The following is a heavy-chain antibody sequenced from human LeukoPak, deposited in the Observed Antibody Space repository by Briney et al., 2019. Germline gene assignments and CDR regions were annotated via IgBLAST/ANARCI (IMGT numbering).Heavy chain of an antibody. Sequence: GGSLRLSCAASGCTFSSYAMSWVRQAPGKGLEWVSAISGSGGSTYYADSVKGRFTISRDNSKNTLYLQMNSLRAEDTAVYYCAKDTTPYYYDSSGYFDYWGQGTLVTVSS. CDR2: ISGSGGST. CDR1: GCTFSSYA. D-gene: IGHD3-22*01. V-gene: IGHV3-23*01. J-gene: IGHJ4*02. CDR3: AKDTTPYYYDSSGYFDY.